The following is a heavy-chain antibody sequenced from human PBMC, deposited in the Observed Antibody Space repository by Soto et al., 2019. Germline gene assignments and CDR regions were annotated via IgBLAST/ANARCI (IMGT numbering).Heavy chain of an antibody. V-gene: IGHV1-18*01. CDR3: ARAPGYCSGGSCYSSAFDI. CDR2: ISAYNGNT. CDR1: GYTFTSYG. D-gene: IGHD2-15*01. Sequence: ASVKVSCKASGYTFTSYGISWVRQAPGQGLEWMGWISAYNGNTNYVQKLQGRVTMTTDTSTSTAYMELRSLRSDDTAVYYCARAPGYCSGGSCYSSAFDIWGQGTMVTVSS. J-gene: IGHJ3*02.